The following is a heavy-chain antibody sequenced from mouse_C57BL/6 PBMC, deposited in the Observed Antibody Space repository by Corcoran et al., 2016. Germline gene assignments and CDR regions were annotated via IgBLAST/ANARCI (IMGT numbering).Heavy chain of an antibody. J-gene: IGHJ4*01. CDR1: GYTFTDYY. Sequence: EVQLQQSGPELVKPGASVKMSCKTSGYTFTDYYMNWVKQSHVKNLEWIGDINPIIGGTNYNQKFKGKATLTVDKSSSTAFMELRSLTSEDSAVYYCARRGYYGMDYWGQGTSVTVSS. CDR2: INPIIGGT. CDR3: ARRGYYGMDY. V-gene: IGHV1-26*01.